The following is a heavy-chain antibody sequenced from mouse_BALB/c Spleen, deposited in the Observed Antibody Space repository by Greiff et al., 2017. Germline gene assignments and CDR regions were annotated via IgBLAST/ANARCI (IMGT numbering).Heavy chain of an antibody. CDR2: ISNGGGST. Sequence: EVQLHQSGGGLVQPGGSLKLSCAASGFTFSSYTMSWVRQTPEKRLEWVAYISNGGGSTYYPDTVKGRFTISRDNAKNTLYLQMSSLKSEDTAMYYCARHEDWDRSAMDYWGQGTSVTVSS. CDR3: ARHEDWDRSAMDY. CDR1: GFTFSSYT. D-gene: IGHD4-1*01. V-gene: IGHV5-12-2*01. J-gene: IGHJ4*01.